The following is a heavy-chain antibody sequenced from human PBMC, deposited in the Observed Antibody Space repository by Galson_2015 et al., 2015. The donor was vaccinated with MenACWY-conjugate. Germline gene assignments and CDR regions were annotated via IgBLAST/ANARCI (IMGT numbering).Heavy chain of an antibody. CDR3: ARERCGGDAGRDAFDS. D-gene: IGHD2-21*02. CDR2: IIPIFGTA. Sequence: SVKVSCKASGGTFTTYAFSWVRQAPGQGLEWMGGIIPIFGTANYAQKFQGRVTITADKSTSTAYMELSSLESEDTAVFYCARERCGGDAGRDAFDSWGQGTMVTVSS. CDR1: GGTFTTYA. V-gene: IGHV1-69*06. J-gene: IGHJ3*01.